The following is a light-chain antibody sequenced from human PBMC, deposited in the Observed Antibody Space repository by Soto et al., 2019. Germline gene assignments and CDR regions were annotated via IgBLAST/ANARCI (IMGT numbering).Light chain of an antibody. CDR2: DND. CDR3: APWDRSLSVGV. V-gene: IGLV1-51*01. CDR1: SSNIGNNY. Sequence: QSVLTQPPSVSAAPGQKVTISCSGSSSNIGNNYVFWYQQLPVTAPKLLIYDNDKRPSGIPDRFCGSKSGTSATLGITGLQTGDEDDYYCAPWDRSLSVGVFGGGTKLTVL. J-gene: IGLJ2*01.